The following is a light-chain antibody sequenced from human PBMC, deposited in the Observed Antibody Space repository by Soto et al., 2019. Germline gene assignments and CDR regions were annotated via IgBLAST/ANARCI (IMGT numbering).Light chain of an antibody. V-gene: IGKV3-15*01. CDR3: QQYNKWPQT. Sequence: EIVMTQSPATVPVSPVDRVTLSCRASQSVSIDLAWYQQKPGQAPRLLIYGASTRATDIPPSFTGSGSGTEFTLTISSLQSEDIAVYYCQQYNKWPQTFGQGTKVDIK. J-gene: IGKJ1*01. CDR2: GAS. CDR1: QSVSID.